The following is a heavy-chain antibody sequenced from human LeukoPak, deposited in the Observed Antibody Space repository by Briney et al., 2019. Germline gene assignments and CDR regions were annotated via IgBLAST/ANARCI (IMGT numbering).Heavy chain of an antibody. J-gene: IGHJ6*03. CDR3: ARLPNDYDYVWGSYRYTSYYMDV. V-gene: IGHV4-39*01. Sequence: SETLSLTCTVSGGSISSSSYNWGWHRQPPGKGLERIGSIYYSGRTYDKTSHKRRVTMSVGTSKNQFSLKLSSVTAADTAVYYCARLPNDYDYVWGSYRYTSYYMDVWGKGTTVTVSS. CDR2: IYYSGRT. CDR1: GGSISSSSYN. D-gene: IGHD3-16*02.